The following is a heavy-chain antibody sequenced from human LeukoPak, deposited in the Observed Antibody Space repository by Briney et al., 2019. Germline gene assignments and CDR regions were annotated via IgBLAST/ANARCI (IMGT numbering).Heavy chain of an antibody. CDR3: ARHSSKVAPIDY. Sequence: GASVKVSCKASGGTFSSYAISWVRQAPGQGLEWMGGIIPIFGTASYAQKFQGRVTITADKSTSTAYMELSSLRSEDTAVYYCARHSSKVAPIDYWGQGTLVTVSS. CDR1: GGTFSSYA. V-gene: IGHV1-69*06. CDR2: IIPIFGTA. D-gene: IGHD2-15*01. J-gene: IGHJ4*02.